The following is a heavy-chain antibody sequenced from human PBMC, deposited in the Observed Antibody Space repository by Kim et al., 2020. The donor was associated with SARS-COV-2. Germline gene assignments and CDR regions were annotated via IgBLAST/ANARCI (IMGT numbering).Heavy chain of an antibody. CDR3: SDPGDH. J-gene: IGHJ4*02. CDR2: ISYDGSNK. V-gene: IGHV3-30*03. CDR1: GFTFSSYG. Sequence: GGSLRLSCAASGFTFSSYGMHWVRQAPGKGLEWVAVISYDGSNKYYADSVKGRFTISRDNSKNRLYLQMNSLRAEDTAVYYCSDPGDHWGQGTLVTVSS.